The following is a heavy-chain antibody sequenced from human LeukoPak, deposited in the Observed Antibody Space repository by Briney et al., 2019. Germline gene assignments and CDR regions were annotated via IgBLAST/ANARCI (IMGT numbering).Heavy chain of an antibody. CDR3: AREDSHLRVAFDM. CDR2: VNSDGSST. CDR1: GFTFTRYW. D-gene: IGHD2-15*01. V-gene: IGHV3-74*01. Sequence: PGGSLRLSCAASGFTFTRYWMHWVRQAPGKGLVWVSRVNSDGSSTTYADSVKGRFTISRDNAKNTLYLQMSSLRAEDTAVYYCAREDSHLRVAFDMWGQGTMVTVPS. J-gene: IGHJ3*02.